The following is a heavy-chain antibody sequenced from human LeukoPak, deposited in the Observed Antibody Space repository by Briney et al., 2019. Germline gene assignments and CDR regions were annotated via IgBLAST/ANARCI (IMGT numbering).Heavy chain of an antibody. Sequence: ASVKVSCKASGYDFTSYYMHWLRQAPGQGLEWMAIISPSSGSTSFAQKFQGRLSMTRDTSTSTVYMELRSLRSEDTAVYCCARGSSTAVVILDPYYFDSWGQGTLVTVSS. CDR1: GYDFTSYY. V-gene: IGHV1-46*01. J-gene: IGHJ4*02. CDR3: ARGSSTAVVILDPYYFDS. D-gene: IGHD3-22*01. CDR2: ISPSSGST.